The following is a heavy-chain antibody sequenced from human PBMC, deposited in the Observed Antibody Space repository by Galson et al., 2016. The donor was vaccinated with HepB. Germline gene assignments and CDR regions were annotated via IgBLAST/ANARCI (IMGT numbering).Heavy chain of an antibody. CDR2: VYTDATT. CDR1: GVTINGNY. V-gene: IGHV3-53*01. J-gene: IGHJ4*02. Sequence: SLRLSCAVSGVTINGNYVAWVRQPPGKGLEWVSVVYTDATTSYANSIKGRFTISRDLPKNTVYLQMNNLRVDDTAVYYCASGPLSLDFWGQGTLVTVSS. D-gene: IGHD2/OR15-2a*01. CDR3: ASGPLSLDF.